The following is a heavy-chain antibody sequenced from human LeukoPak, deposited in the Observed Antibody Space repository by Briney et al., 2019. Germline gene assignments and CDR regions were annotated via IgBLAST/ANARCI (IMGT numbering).Heavy chain of an antibody. J-gene: IGHJ6*03. CDR2: ISYDGSHK. V-gene: IGHV3-30*04. CDR3: ARGAYGSGSHLAYYYYMDV. CDR1: GFTFSSYA. D-gene: IGHD3-10*01. Sequence: GGSLRLSCAASGFTFSSYAMHWVRQAPGKGLEWVALISYDGSHKYYADSVKGRFTISRDNAKNSLYLQVNSLRAEDTTVYYCARGAYGSGSHLAYYYYMDVWGKGTTVTVSS.